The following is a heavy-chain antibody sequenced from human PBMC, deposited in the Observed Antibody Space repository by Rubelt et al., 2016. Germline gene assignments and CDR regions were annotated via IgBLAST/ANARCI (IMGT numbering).Heavy chain of an antibody. D-gene: IGHD2-2*02. V-gene: IGHV4-59*12. Sequence: QVQLQESGPGLVKPSETLSLTCTVSGGSISSYYWSWIRQPPGKGLEWIGYIYYTGSTTYNPSLKSRVAISVDTSKNQFSLNLNSVTAADTAVYYWARSTSGFGRGAINVWGQGTTVTVSS. J-gene: IGHJ6*02. CDR3: ARSTSGFGRGAINV. CDR2: IYYTGST. CDR1: GGSISSYY.